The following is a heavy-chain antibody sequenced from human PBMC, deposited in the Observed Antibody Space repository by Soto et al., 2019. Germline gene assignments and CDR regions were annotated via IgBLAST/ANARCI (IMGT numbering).Heavy chain of an antibody. D-gene: IGHD3-22*01. CDR2: ISFGGSYK. Sequence: GGSLRLSCAASGFTFSAYGMDWVRQAPGKGLEWVAVISFGGSYKYCADSVKGRFTISRDNSKNTLYLQMNSLRAEDTAVYYCARELRSYYYDSNGRPDAFDVWGQGTLVTVSS. CDR1: GFTFSAYG. CDR3: ARELRSYYYDSNGRPDAFDV. J-gene: IGHJ3*01. V-gene: IGHV3-30*03.